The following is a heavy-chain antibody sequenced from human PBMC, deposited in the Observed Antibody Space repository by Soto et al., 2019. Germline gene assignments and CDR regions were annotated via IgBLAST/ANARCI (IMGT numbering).Heavy chain of an antibody. CDR3: ATSEGGRRYFDWSAPSV. J-gene: IGHJ4*02. Sequence: SETLSLTCTVSGGSISSYYWSWIRQPPGKGLEWIGYIYYSGSTNYNPSLKSRVTISVDTSKNQFSLKLSSVTAADTAVYYCATSEGGRRYFDWSAPSVWGQGTLVTVSS. CDR2: IYYSGST. V-gene: IGHV4-59*01. CDR1: GGSISSYY. D-gene: IGHD3-9*01.